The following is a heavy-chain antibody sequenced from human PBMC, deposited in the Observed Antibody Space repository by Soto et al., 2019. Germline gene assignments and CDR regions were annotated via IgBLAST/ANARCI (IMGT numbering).Heavy chain of an antibody. D-gene: IGHD3-22*01. CDR3: AKLPRSGYTYYFDY. CDR1: GFTFSSYA. CDR2: ISGSGGST. Sequence: AGSLTLSCAASGFTFSSYAMSWVRQAPGKGLEWVSAISGSGGSTYYADSVKGRFTISRDNSKNTLYLQMNSLRAEDTAVYYCAKLPRSGYTYYFDYWGQGTLVTVSS. J-gene: IGHJ4*02. V-gene: IGHV3-23*01.